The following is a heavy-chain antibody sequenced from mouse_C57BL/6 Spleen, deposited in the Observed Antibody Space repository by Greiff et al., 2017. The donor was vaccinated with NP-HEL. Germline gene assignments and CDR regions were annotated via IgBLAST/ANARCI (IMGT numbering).Heavy chain of an antibody. CDR3: ARKNGSSYPYYYAMDY. D-gene: IGHD1-1*01. J-gene: IGHJ4*01. CDR2: IDPNSGGT. Sequence: QVQLQQPGAELVKPGASVKLSCKASGYTFTSYWMHWVKQRPGRGLEWIGRIDPNSGGTKYNEKFKSKATLTVDKPSSTAYMQLSSLTSEDSAVYYCARKNGSSYPYYYAMDYWGQGTSVTVSS. V-gene: IGHV1-72*01. CDR1: GYTFTSYW.